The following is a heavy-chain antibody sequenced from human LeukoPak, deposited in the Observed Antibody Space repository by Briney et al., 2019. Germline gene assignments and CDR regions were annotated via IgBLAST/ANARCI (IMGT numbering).Heavy chain of an antibody. Sequence: GSVKVSCKVSGYTLTELSMHWVRQAPGKGLEWMGGFDPEDGETVYAQKFQGRVTMTEDTSTDTAYMELSSLRSEDTAVYYCATPPYCSSTSCHDYWGQGTLVTVSS. J-gene: IGHJ4*02. CDR2: FDPEDGET. V-gene: IGHV1-24*01. CDR3: ATPPYCSSTSCHDY. D-gene: IGHD2-2*01. CDR1: GYTLTELS.